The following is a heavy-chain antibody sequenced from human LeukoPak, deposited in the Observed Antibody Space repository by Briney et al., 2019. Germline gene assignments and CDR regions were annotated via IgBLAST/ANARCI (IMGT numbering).Heavy chain of an antibody. J-gene: IGHJ4*02. Sequence: PGGSLRLSCAASGFTFSGYEMNWVRQAPGKGLEWVSYISSSGSTIYYAGSVKGRFTISRDNAKNSLFLQMNSLRAEDTAFYYCARESLVGATTIDYWGQGTLVAVSS. CDR2: ISSSGSTI. CDR1: GFTFSGYE. D-gene: IGHD1-26*01. CDR3: ARESLVGATTIDY. V-gene: IGHV3-48*03.